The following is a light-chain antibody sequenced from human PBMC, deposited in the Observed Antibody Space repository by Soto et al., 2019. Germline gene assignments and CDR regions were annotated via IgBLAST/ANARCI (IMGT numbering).Light chain of an antibody. CDR1: NSDVGSYNL. CDR3: CSYAGNTTYVV. J-gene: IGLJ2*01. V-gene: IGLV2-23*01. CDR2: EGT. Sequence: QSALTQPASVSGSPGQSITISCTVTNSDVGSYNLVSWYQQVPGKAPKFMIYEGTKRPSGVSNRFSGSKSGNTASLTISGLQAEDEADYYCCSYAGNTTYVVFGGGTQLTVL.